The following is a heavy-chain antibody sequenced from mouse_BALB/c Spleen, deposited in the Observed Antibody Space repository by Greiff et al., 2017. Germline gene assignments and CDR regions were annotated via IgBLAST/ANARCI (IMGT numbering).Heavy chain of an antibody. D-gene: IGHD1-1*01. V-gene: IGHV1-87*01. J-gene: IGHJ2*01. CDR3: ARPFYYGSEYFDY. CDR1: GYTFTSYW. CDR2: IYPGDGDT. Sequence: LVESGAELARPGASVKLSCKASGYTFTSYWMQWVKQRPGQGLEWIGAIYPGDGDTRYTQKFKGKATLTADKSSSTAYMQLSSLASEDSAVYYCARPFYYGSEYFDYWGQGTTLTVSS.